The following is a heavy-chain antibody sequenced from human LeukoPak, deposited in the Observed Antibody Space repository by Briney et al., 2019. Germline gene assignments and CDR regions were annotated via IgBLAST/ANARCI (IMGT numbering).Heavy chain of an antibody. CDR3: ARDRGYDILTGYHTDPAYYFDY. Sequence: ASVKVSCKASGYTFTGYYMHWVRQAPGQGLEWMGWFNPNSGGTNYAQKFQGWVTMTRDTSISTAYMELSRLRSDDTAVYYCARDRGYDILTGYHTDPAYYFDYWGQGTLVTVSS. V-gene: IGHV1-2*04. D-gene: IGHD3-9*01. CDR2: FNPNSGGT. J-gene: IGHJ4*02. CDR1: GYTFTGYY.